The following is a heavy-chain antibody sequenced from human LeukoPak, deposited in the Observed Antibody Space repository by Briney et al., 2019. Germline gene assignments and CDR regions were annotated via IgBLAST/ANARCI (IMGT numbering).Heavy chain of an antibody. Sequence: GGSLRLSCAASGFTFSSYSMNWVRQAPGKGLEWVSSISSSSYIYYADSVKGRFTISRDNSKNTLYLQMNSLRAEDTAVYYCARGPLGNYFDYWGQGTLVTVSS. CDR3: ARGPLGNYFDY. CDR2: ISSSSYI. CDR1: GFTFSSYS. V-gene: IGHV3-21*01. D-gene: IGHD1-26*01. J-gene: IGHJ4*02.